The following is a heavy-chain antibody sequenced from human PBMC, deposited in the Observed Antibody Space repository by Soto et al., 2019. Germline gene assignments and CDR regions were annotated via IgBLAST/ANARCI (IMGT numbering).Heavy chain of an antibody. Sequence: QVQLQESGPGLVKPSQTLSLTCTVSGGSISSDRYFWSWVRQHPGKGLEWIAYILNSGSTYFNPSLTSRVTISVDTSKSQFSLNLSSVTAADTAVYYCARGHTTFGFYYYGLDVWGQGTTVIVSS. CDR1: GGSISSDRYF. J-gene: IGHJ6*02. CDR3: ARGHTTFGFYYYGLDV. D-gene: IGHD3-10*01. CDR2: ILNSGST. V-gene: IGHV4-31*03.